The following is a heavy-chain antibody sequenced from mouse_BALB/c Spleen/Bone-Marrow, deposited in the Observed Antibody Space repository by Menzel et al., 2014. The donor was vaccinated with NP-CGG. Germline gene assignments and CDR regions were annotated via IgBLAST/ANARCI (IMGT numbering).Heavy chain of an antibody. CDR3: ARDHXXXXXXXXXX. J-gene: IGHJ3*01. CDR2: XDPSDSET. V-gene: IGHV1-69*02. CDR1: GYTFTSYW. Sequence: QVQLQQSGAELXXPGAPVKLSCKASGYTFTSYWMNWIKQRPGRGLEWIGRXDPSDSETHYSQKFKDKATLTVDKSSSTAYIQLSSLTSXXXAVYYCARDHXXXXXXXXXXXGQGTLVTXSA.